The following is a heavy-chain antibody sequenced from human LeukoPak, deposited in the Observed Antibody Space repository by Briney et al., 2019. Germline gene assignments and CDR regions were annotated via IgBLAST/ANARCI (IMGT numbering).Heavy chain of an antibody. J-gene: IGHJ5*02. Sequence: SETLSLTCTVSGGSISSSSYYWGWIRQPPGKGLEWIGSIYYSGSTYYNPSLKSRVTISVDTSKNQFSLKLSSVTAADTAVYYCARGGAILGFDPWGQGTLVTVSS. CDR1: GGSISSSSYY. CDR3: ARGGAILGFDP. V-gene: IGHV4-39*01. CDR2: IYYSGST. D-gene: IGHD3-9*01.